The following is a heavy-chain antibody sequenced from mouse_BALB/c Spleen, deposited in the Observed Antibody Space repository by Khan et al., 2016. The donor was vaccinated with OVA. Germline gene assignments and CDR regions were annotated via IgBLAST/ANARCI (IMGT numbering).Heavy chain of an antibody. D-gene: IGHD1-1*01. CDR1: GFTFSTYG. CDR3: ARLAYYYDSEGFAY. CDR2: ISTGGHYT. Sequence: EVHLVESGGDLVEPGGSLKLSCAASGFTFSTYGMSWVRQTPDKRLEWVATISTGGHYTYYPDSVRGRFTISRDNAKNTLYLQMTSLKSEYTAMFYCARLAYYYDSEGFAYWGQGTLVTVSA. J-gene: IGHJ3*01. V-gene: IGHV5-6*01.